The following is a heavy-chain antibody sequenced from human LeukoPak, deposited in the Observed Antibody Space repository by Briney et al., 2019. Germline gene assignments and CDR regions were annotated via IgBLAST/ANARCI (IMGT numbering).Heavy chain of an antibody. CDR3: AKRGHCDGTACYRYFDF. CDR1: GFTFANYG. V-gene: IGHV3-23*01. J-gene: IGHJ4*02. D-gene: IGHD2-2*01. Sequence: GGSLRLSCAASGFTFANYGMSWVRQAPGKGLEWVSTISGSGFNTYYADSVKGRFSISRDNPKSTLYVQMNSLRAEDTAVYYCAKRGHCDGTACYRYFDFWGQGTLVTVSS. CDR2: ISGSGFNT.